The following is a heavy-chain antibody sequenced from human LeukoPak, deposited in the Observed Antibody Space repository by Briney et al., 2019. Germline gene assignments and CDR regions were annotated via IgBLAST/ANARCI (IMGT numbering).Heavy chain of an antibody. CDR1: GGSISSSSYY. CDR2: IYYSGST. Sequence: PSETQSLTCTVSGGSISSSSYYWGWIRQPPGKGLEWIGSIYYSGSTYCNPSLKSRVTISVDTSKNQFSLKLSSVTAADTAVYYCARDADIVVVPAAHGGLDPWGQGTLVTVSS. CDR3: ARDADIVVVPAAHGGLDP. J-gene: IGHJ5*02. V-gene: IGHV4-39*07. D-gene: IGHD2-2*01.